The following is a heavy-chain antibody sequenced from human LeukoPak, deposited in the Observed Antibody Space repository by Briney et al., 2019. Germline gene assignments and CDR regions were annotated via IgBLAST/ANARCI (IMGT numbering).Heavy chain of an antibody. J-gene: IGHJ4*02. V-gene: IGHV3-74*01. CDR2: IASDGSST. D-gene: IGHD4-23*01. CDR1: GCTFSSYW. Sequence: QPGGSLRLSCAASGCTFSSYWMNWVRQAPGKGLVWVSRIASDGSSTTYADPVKGRFSISRDNAKNTLYLQMNSLRVEDTAVYYCARGRPHGNDYWGQGTLVTVSS. CDR3: ARGRPHGNDY.